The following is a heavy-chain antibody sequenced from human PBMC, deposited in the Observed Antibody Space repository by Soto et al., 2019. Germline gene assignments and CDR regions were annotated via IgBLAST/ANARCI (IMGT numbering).Heavy chain of an antibody. V-gene: IGHV3-53*04. Sequence: EVQLVESGGGLVQPGGSLRLSCTASGFAVRHNYMTWVRQAPGKGLEWVSLIYSGGDTAYADSVKGRFTISRHTSQNTLYLRINSLRAEDTAVYYCARKTDSIPSGGDVWGKGTAVTVSS. D-gene: IGHD3-10*01. J-gene: IGHJ6*04. CDR2: IYSGGDT. CDR3: ARKTDSIPSGGDV. CDR1: GFAVRHNY.